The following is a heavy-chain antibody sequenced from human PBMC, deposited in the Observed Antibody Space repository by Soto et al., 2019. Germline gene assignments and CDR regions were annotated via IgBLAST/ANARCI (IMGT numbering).Heavy chain of an antibody. J-gene: IGHJ4*02. CDR1: GASITYYY. D-gene: IGHD6-13*01. CDR3: ARGGGSPYLNPEFDF. CDR2: FSSTGST. V-gene: IGHV4-59*01. Sequence: SETLSLTCAVSGASITYYYWNWIRQPPGRGLEWIVSFSSTGSTVYNPSLRSRVTISLDTSKNQFSLTLNSVTAADTAVYYCARGGGSPYLNPEFDFGGQGTRVTVS.